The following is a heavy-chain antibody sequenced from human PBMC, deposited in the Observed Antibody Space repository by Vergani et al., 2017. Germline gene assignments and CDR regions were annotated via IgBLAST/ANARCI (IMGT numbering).Heavy chain of an antibody. CDR3: ARARAPFWSGSLSY. CDR1: GFALNRHA. V-gene: IGHV3-30-3*01. J-gene: IGHJ4*02. CDR2: ISFDGTNE. Sequence: QVHLVESGGGVVQPGRSLTLSCVASGFALNRHAMYWVRQAPGKGLEWVVGISFDGTNEYYPDLVKGRFTISRDIAKNTLYLEMNNLRAEDTAVYYCARARAPFWSGSLSYWGQGTLVTVSS. D-gene: IGHD3-3*01.